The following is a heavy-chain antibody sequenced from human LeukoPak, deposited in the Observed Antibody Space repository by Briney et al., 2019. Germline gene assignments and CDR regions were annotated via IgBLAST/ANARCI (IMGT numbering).Heavy chain of an antibody. Sequence: PGGSLRLSCVASGLSVSNYWMSWVRQAPGRGLEWVANIKQDGSEKYYVDSVKGRFTISRDTAKNSLYLQMDSLRAEDPAVYYCARDSDPRFDYWGQGTLVTVSS. CDR2: IKQDGSEK. J-gene: IGHJ4*02. CDR1: GLSVSNYW. V-gene: IGHV3-7*01. CDR3: ARDSDPRFDY.